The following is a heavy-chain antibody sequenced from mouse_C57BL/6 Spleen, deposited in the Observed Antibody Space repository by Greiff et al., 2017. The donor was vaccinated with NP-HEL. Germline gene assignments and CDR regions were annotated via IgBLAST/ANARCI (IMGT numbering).Heavy chain of an antibody. CDR1: GYTFTDHT. J-gene: IGHJ4*01. CDR2: IYPRDGST. CDR3: AREVTRIYYYAMDY. V-gene: IGHV1-78*01. Sequence: VQLQQSGAELVKPGASVKVSWKVSGYTFTDHTIHWMKQRPEQGLEWIGYIYPRDGSTKYNEKFKGKATLTADKSSSTAYMQLNSLTSEDSAVYFCAREVTRIYYYAMDYWGQGTSVTVSS. D-gene: IGHD2-3*01.